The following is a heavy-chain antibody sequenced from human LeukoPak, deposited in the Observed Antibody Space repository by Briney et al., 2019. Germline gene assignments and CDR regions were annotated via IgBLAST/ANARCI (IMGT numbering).Heavy chain of an antibody. D-gene: IGHD1-26*01. CDR1: DGSINSYY. CDR3: ARGRSNYYGMDV. J-gene: IGHJ6*02. CDR2: IYYNGNT. Sequence: SETLSLTCSVSDGSINSYYWNWIRRPPGKGLEWIGYIYYNGNTNYSPSLKSRVTTSVDTSKNLFSLKVSSVTAADTAVYYCARGRSNYYGMDVWGQGTTVTVSS. V-gene: IGHV4-59*01.